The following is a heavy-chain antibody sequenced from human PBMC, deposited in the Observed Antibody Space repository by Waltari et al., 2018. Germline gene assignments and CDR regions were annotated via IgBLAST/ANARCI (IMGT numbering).Heavy chain of an antibody. Sequence: EVQLVESGGGLVQPGGSLRLSCEASEFTLLSSYMHWFRQVPGKGLVWVSRINTDGSSANDADSGKGRFTISRDNGKNTLYLQMNSLRAEDTAVYYCARDGGGNGYIHYWGQGTLVTVSS. V-gene: IGHV3-74*01. CDR3: ARDGGGNGYIHY. D-gene: IGHD3-16*01. J-gene: IGHJ4*02. CDR2: INTDGSSA. CDR1: EFTLLSSY.